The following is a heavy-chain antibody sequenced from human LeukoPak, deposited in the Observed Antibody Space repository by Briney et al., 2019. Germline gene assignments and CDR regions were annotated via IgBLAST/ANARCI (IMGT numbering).Heavy chain of an antibody. D-gene: IGHD6-19*01. CDR1: GGSISSGSYY. Sequence: PSETLSLTCTVSGGSISSGSYYWSWIRQPPGKGLEWIGYIYYSGSTNYNPSLKSRVTISVDTSKNQFPLKLSSVTAADTAVYYCALREAVAGALEIDYWGQGTLVAVSS. CDR3: ALREAVAGALEIDY. J-gene: IGHJ4*02. CDR2: IYYSGST. V-gene: IGHV4-61*01.